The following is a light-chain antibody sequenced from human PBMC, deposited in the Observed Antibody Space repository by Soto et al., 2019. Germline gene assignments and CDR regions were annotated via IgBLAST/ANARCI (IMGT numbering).Light chain of an antibody. J-gene: IGKJ1*01. CDR1: QTISSW. CDR3: QHYNSYSAA. CDR2: KAS. Sequence: DIQMTQSPSTLSGSVGDRVTITCRASQTISSWLAWYQQKPGKAPKLLIYKASTLKSGVPSRFSGRGSWSEFKLTISSLQPDYFATYDCQHYNSYSAAFAQGTKVELK. V-gene: IGKV1-5*03.